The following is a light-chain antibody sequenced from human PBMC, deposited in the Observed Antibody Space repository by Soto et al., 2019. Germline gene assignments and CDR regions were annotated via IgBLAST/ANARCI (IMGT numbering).Light chain of an antibody. CDR3: QQYDNWPPT. CDR2: GES. CDR1: QSVSSR. Sequence: EMVMTQSPATLSVSPGDRATLSCRASQSVSSRLAWYQQKPGQAPRLLIYGESTRATGVPARFSGSGSGTEFTFTISSLQSEDFAVYYCQQYDNWPPTFGGGTKVEIK. J-gene: IGKJ4*01. V-gene: IGKV3-15*01.